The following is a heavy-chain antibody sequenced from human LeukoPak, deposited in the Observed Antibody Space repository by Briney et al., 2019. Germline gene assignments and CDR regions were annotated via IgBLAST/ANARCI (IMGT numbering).Heavy chain of an antibody. CDR2: INHSGST. J-gene: IGHJ5*02. CDR1: GGSFSGYY. D-gene: IGHD3-10*01. V-gene: IGHV4-34*01. Sequence: PSETLSLTCAVYGGSFSGYYWSWIRQPPGKGLEWIGEINHSGSTDYNPSLKSRVTISVDTSKNQFSLKLSSVTAADTAVYYRARGIITMVRGVIITKGNWFDPWGQGTLVTVSS. CDR3: ARGIITMVRGVIITKGNWFDP.